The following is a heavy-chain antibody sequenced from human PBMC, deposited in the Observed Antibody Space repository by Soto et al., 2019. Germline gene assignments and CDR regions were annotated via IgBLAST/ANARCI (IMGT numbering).Heavy chain of an antibody. CDR3: TSVTVVTAWX. V-gene: IGHV3-15*01. J-gene: IGHJ4*02. D-gene: IGHD2-21*02. CDR1: GCTFSNAW. CDR2: IKSKTDGGTT. Sequence: GGSLRLSCAASGCTFSNAWMSWVRQAPGKGLQWVGRIKSKTDGGTTDYAAPVKGRFTISRDDSTNTLYLQMNSLKTEDTAAYSCTSVTVVTAWXWGQGTLFTVS.